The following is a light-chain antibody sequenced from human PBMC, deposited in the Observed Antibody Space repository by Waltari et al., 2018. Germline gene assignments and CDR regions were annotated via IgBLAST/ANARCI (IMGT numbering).Light chain of an antibody. CDR3: QVWDDDSDHVV. Sequence: SYVLTQPPSVSVAPGQTANIPGGGDNMASKSGHWYQQKPGPAPGAVSFHAGDRPSGIPDRISGSKSGNTATLTISRVEAGDEADYYCQVWDDDSDHVVFGGGTQLTVL. J-gene: IGLJ2*01. CDR1: NMASKS. CDR2: HAG. V-gene: IGLV3-21*02.